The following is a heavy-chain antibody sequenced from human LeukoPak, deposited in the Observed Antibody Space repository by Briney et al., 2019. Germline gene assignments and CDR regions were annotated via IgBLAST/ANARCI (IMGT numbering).Heavy chain of an antibody. CDR1: GFTFTSYG. CDR3: AKEGFDP. V-gene: IGHV3-30*02. CDR2: IRYGGSDE. J-gene: IGHJ5*02. Sequence: GGSLRLSCAASGFTFTSYGIHWVRQAPGKGLEWVASIRYGGSDEHYADSVKGRFTISRDISKNTVYLQMNSLRIEDTAVYYCAKEGFDPWGQGTLVTVSS.